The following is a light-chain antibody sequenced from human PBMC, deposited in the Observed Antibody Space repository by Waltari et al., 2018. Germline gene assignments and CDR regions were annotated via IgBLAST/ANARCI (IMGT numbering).Light chain of an antibody. CDR2: GKN. J-gene: IGLJ2*01. Sequence: SSELTQDPAVSVALGQTVRITCQGDSLRSYYASWYQQRPGQAPVLVIYGKNNRPSGIPDRFSGSSSGNTASLTITGAQAEDEADYYCISRDSSGVVFGGGTQLTVL. CDR1: SLRSYY. V-gene: IGLV3-19*01. CDR3: ISRDSSGVV.